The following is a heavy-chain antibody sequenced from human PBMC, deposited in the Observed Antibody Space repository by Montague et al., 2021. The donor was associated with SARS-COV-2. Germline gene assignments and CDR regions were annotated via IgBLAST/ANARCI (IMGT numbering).Heavy chain of an antibody. D-gene: IGHD3/OR15-3a*01. CDR2: IYYSGXT. V-gene: IGHV4-39*01. Sequence: SETLSLTCTVSGGSISSSSYYWGWIRQPPGKGLEWIGSIYYSGXTXYXXYLKRRVTISVDTSKNQFSLKLSSVTAADTAVYYCARGLVGWFDPWGQGTLVTVSS. CDR1: GGSISSSSYY. J-gene: IGHJ5*02. CDR3: ARGLVGWFDP.